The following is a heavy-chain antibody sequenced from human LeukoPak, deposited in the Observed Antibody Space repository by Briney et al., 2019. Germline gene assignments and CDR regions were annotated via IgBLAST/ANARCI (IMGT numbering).Heavy chain of an antibody. CDR3: ARGSSASQYGMDV. CDR1: GGSISSYY. CDR2: IYYSGST. Sequence: SETLSLTCTVSGGSISSYYWSWIRQPPGKGLEWIGYIYYSGSTNYNPSLKSRVTISVDTSKNQFSLKLSSVTAADTAVYYCARGSSASQYGMDVWGQGTTVTVSS. V-gene: IGHV4-59*01. D-gene: IGHD2-2*01. J-gene: IGHJ6*02.